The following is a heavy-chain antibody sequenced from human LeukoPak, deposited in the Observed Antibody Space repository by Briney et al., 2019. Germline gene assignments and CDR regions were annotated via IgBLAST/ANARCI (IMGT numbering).Heavy chain of an antibody. J-gene: IGHJ6*03. Sequence: TGGSLRLSCAASGFTFDDYGMSWVRQAPGKGLEWVSGINWNGGSTGYADSVKGRFTISRDNAKNSLYLQMNSLKTEDTAVYYCTRDFRVYYYYYMDVWGKGTTVTVSS. CDR1: GFTFDDYG. V-gene: IGHV3-20*04. CDR2: INWNGGST. CDR3: TRDFRVYYYYYMDV.